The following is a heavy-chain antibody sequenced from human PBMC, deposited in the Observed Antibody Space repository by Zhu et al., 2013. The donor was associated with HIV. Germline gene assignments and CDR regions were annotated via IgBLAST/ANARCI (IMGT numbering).Heavy chain of an antibody. J-gene: IGHJ5*02. Sequence: QVQLVQSGAEVKKPGASVKVSCKASGYTFTSYYMHWVRQAPGQGLEWMGIINPSGGSTSYAQKFRGRVTMTRDTSTSTVYMELSSLRSEDTAVYYCARVWGXPNGGWFDPGAREPWSPSPQ. D-gene: IGHD3-16*01. CDR2: INPSGGST. CDR3: ARVWGXPNGGWFDP. CDR1: GYTFTSYY. V-gene: IGHV1-46*01.